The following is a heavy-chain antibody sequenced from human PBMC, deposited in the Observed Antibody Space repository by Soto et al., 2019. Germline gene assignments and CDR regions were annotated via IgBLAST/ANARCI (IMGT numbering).Heavy chain of an antibody. CDR2: IKTKTDGGTT. CDR1: GFTFSNAW. V-gene: IGHV3-15*01. D-gene: IGHD2-21*02. Sequence: EVQLVESGGGLVKPGGSLRLSCAASGFTFSNAWMSWVRQAPGKGLEWVGRIKTKTDGGTTDYAAPVKGRFTISRDDSKNTLYLQMNSLKTADTAVYDCTAGVTSRGMDVWGQGTTVTVSS. CDR3: TAGVTSRGMDV. J-gene: IGHJ6*02.